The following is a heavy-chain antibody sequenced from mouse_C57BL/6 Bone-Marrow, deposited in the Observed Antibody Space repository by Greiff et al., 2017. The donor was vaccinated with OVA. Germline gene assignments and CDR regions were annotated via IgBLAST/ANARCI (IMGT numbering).Heavy chain of an antibody. V-gene: IGHV1-5*01. D-gene: IGHD4-1*01. CDR3: TRMVINWDWYFDV. CDR2: VYPGNSDT. J-gene: IGHJ1*03. CDR1: GYTFTSYW. Sequence: EVQLQQSGTVLARPGASVQMSCKTSGYTFTSYWMHWVKQRPGQGLEWIGAVYPGNSDTSYNQKFKGKAKLTAVTSASTAYMELSSLTNEDSAVYYCTRMVINWDWYFDVWGTGTTVTVSS.